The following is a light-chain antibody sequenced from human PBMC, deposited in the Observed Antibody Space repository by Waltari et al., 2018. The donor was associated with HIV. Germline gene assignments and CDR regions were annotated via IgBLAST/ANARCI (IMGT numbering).Light chain of an antibody. CDR1: SGGIGSTY. Sequence: NFILTQSHSVSESPGKTVTISCTRSSGGIGSTYIQWYQQRPGRSPDTVIYEDSQRPSGVPNLVSGSVDSSSNSASLTISGLKTEDEADYFCQSYDGTTVVFGGGTRLTVL. J-gene: IGLJ2*01. V-gene: IGLV6-57*01. CDR3: QSYDGTTVV. CDR2: EDS.